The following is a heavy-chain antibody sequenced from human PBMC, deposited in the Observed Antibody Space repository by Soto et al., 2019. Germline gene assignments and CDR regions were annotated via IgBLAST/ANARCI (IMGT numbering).Heavy chain of an antibody. CDR3: ARVFTVRRGSGSDY. V-gene: IGHV1-8*01. Sequence: QVQVVQSGAEVKKPGASVKVSCKASGYTFTSYDIHWVRQATGQGLEWMGRMNPYSGNTGYAQKFQGRVTMTRNTSISTAYMELSSLRSEDTAVYYCARVFTVRRGSGSDYWGQGTLVTVSS. CDR1: GYTFTSYD. CDR2: MNPYSGNT. D-gene: IGHD1-26*01. J-gene: IGHJ4*02.